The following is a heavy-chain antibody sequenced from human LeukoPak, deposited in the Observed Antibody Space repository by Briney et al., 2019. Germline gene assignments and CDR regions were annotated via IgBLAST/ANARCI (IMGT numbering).Heavy chain of an antibody. V-gene: IGHV3-64*02. Sequence: GGSLRLSCAASGFTFSDYTIHWVRQAPGKRLQSVSAITSNGAYTHYADSVKGRFTISRDNSRNAVFLQMGDLRIEDMAVYYCARVKMGATVSDYYYYYMDVWGKGTTVTVSS. CDR2: ITSNGAYT. CDR1: GFTFSDYT. D-gene: IGHD1-26*01. CDR3: ARVKMGATVSDYYYYYMDV. J-gene: IGHJ6*03.